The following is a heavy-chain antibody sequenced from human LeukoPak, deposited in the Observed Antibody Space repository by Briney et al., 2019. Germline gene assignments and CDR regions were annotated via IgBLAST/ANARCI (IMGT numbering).Heavy chain of an antibody. CDR2: IKQDGSEK. Sequence: GGSLSLSCEASGFTFSSHCMSWVRQAPGKGLEWVANIKQDGSEKYYVDSVKGRFTISRDNAKNSLYLQMSILRAADTAVYYCARVRIAVAASAFDIWGQGTRVTVSS. D-gene: IGHD6-19*01. V-gene: IGHV3-7*01. CDR1: GFTFSSHC. J-gene: IGHJ3*02. CDR3: ARVRIAVAASAFDI.